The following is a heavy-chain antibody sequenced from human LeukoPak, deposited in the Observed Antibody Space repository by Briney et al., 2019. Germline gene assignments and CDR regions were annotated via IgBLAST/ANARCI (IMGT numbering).Heavy chain of an antibody. V-gene: IGHV4-39*07. D-gene: IGHD3-10*01. J-gene: IGHJ6*03. Sequence: SETLSLTCTVSGSSITSGSYYWAWIRQSPGTGLEWIGSIFQTGTTYYNPSLKSRVTISVDTSKNQFSLKLSSVTAADTAVYYCASGYYGSGSYPPYYYYMDVWGKGTTVTVSS. CDR1: GSSITSGSYY. CDR2: IFQTGTT. CDR3: ASGYYGSGSYPPYYYYMDV.